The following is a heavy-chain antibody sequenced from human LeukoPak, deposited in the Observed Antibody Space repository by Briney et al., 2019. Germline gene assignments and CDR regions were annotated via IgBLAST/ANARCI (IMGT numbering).Heavy chain of an antibody. CDR2: ISSSSSYI. J-gene: IGHJ4*02. D-gene: IGHD4-11*01. CDR3: ARDKHDYSNYVPFLDY. V-gene: IGHV3-21*01. CDR1: GFTFSSYS. Sequence: PGGSLRLSCAASGFTFSSYSMNWVRQAPGKGLEWVSSISSSSSYIYYADSVKGRFTISRDNAKNSLYLQMNSLRAEDTAVYYCARDKHDYSNYVPFLDYWDQGTLVTVSS.